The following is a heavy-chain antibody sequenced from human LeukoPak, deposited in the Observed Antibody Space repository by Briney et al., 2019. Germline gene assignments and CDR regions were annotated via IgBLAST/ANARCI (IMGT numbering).Heavy chain of an antibody. Sequence: PGGSLRLSCAASGFTFSTYWMHWVRQAPGKGLVWVSRINPDASTTNYADSVRGRFTISRDNAKNTLYLQMNSLRADDTALYYCTRGGLEPIDSWGQGTLVTVSS. J-gene: IGHJ4*02. V-gene: IGHV3-74*01. D-gene: IGHD1-1*01. CDR3: TRGGLEPIDS. CDR1: GFTFSTYW. CDR2: INPDASTT.